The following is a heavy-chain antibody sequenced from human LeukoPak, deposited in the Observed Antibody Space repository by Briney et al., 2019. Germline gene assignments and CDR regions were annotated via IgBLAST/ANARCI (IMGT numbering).Heavy chain of an antibody. J-gene: IGHJ4*02. CDR3: ARDGGRWLPHEY. CDR2: ISYDGSQK. Sequence: GGSLRLSCAASGFTFSSYAMHWVRQTPGEALEWVAVISYDGSQKYYADSVKGRFTVSRDNSKNTVYLQMNSLRREDTAVYYCARDGGRWLPHEYWGQGTLVNFSS. V-gene: IGHV3-30*04. D-gene: IGHD4-23*01. CDR1: GFTFSSYA.